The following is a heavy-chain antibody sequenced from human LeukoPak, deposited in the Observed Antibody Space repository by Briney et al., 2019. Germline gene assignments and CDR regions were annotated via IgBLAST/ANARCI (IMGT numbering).Heavy chain of an antibody. V-gene: IGHV3-23*01. CDR2: IIGSGGNT. Sequence: GGSLRLSCAASGFTFNNYAMTWVRQAPGKGLEWVSTIIGSGGNTDYADSVKGRFTISRDNSMDTLFLQMDSLRVEDTAVYYCATFCSGGDCYSFAPWGQGTLVTVSS. CDR3: ATFCSGGDCYSFAP. J-gene: IGHJ5*02. D-gene: IGHD2-15*01. CDR1: GFTFNNYA.